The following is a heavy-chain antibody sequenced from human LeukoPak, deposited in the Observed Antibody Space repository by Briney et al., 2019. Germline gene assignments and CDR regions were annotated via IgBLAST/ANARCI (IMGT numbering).Heavy chain of an antibody. CDR1: GFTFSSYS. CDR3: ARNSHYYDSSGYSNFDY. J-gene: IGHJ4*02. V-gene: IGHV3-48*01. CDR2: ISSSSSTI. Sequence: SGGSLRLSCAASGFTFSSYSMNWVRQAPGKGLEWVSYISSSSSTIYYADSAKGRFTISRDNAKNSLYLQMNSLRAEDTAVYYCARNSHYYDSSGYSNFDYWGQGTLVTVSS. D-gene: IGHD3-22*01.